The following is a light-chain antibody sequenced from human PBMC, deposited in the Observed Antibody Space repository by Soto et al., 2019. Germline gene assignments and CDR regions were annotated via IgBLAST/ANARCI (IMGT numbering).Light chain of an antibody. V-gene: IGLV2-11*01. J-gene: IGLJ2*01. CDR3: CSYAGSYILI. CDR1: SSDVGGYNY. CDR2: DVS. Sequence: QSALTQPRSVSGSPGQSVTISCTGTSSDVGGYNYVSWYQQHPGKVPKLMIFDVSKRPSGVPDRFSGSKSGNTASLTISGLQAEYEADYHGCSYAGSYILIVGGGTKLTVL.